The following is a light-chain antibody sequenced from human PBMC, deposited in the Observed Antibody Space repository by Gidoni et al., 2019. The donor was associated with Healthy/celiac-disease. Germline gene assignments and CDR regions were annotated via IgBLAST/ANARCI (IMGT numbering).Light chain of an antibody. CDR1: QSVSSN. Sequence: EIVMTQSPATLSVSPGERATLSCRASQSVSSNLAWYQQKPGQAPRLLIYGASTRATGIPARFSGRGSGTEFTLTISRLQSEDFAVYYCQQYNNWLTFGQGTRLEIK. J-gene: IGKJ5*01. CDR3: QQYNNWLT. CDR2: GAS. V-gene: IGKV3-15*01.